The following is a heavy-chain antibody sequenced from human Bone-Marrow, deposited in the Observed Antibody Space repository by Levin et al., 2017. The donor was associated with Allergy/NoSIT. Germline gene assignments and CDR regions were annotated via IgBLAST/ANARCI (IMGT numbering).Heavy chain of an antibody. V-gene: IGHV3-30*04. Sequence: GGSLRLSCAGSGFTFNSHAIHWVRQSPGKGLEWVAVIAYNSINTYYADSVKGRFTISRDNSKNTLFLQMNSLRPEDTAIYYCARDCRDHTGYSLYTFDYWGQGTLVTVSS. J-gene: IGHJ4*02. CDR1: GFTFNSHA. CDR2: IAYNSINT. CDR3: ARDCRDHTGYSLYTFDY. D-gene: IGHD3-9*01.